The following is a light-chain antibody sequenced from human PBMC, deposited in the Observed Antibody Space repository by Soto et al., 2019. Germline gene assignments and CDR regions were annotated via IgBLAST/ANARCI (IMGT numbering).Light chain of an antibody. V-gene: IGLV2-14*01. J-gene: IGLJ1*01. Sequence: QSVLTQPASVSGSPGQSITISCTGTSSDVGGYNYVSGYQQHPGKAPKLMIYDVSNRPSGVSNRFSGSKSGNTASLTISGLQAEDEADYYCSSYTSSSTLLDVFGTGTKLPVL. CDR1: SSDVGGYNY. CDR2: DVS. CDR3: SSYTSSSTLLDV.